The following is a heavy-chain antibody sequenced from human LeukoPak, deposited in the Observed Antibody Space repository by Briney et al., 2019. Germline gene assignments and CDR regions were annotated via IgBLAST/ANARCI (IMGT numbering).Heavy chain of an antibody. V-gene: IGHV4-59*08. CDR2: IYSRGLTRGST. CDR1: GGSLSSYY. D-gene: IGHD2-21*02. CDR3: ARHESVGSAGYCGGDCYPFDY. Sequence: SETLSLTCTVSGGSLSSYYWSWIRQPPGKGLEWIGYIYSRGLTRGSTNYNPSLKSRVTLSVDTSKKQFSLKLSSVTAADTAVYYCARHESVGSAGYCGGDCYPFDYWGQGTLVTVSS. J-gene: IGHJ4*02.